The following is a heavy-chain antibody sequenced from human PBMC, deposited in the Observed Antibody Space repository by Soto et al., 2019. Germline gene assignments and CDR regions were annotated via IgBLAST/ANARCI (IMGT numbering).Heavy chain of an antibody. V-gene: IGHV1-2*02. CDR2: ISPKSGGT. CDR3: ARPPGYISDWYYFDL. Sequence: QVQLVQSGAEVKKPGASVKVSCEASGYTFIDYYMHWVRQAPGQGFEWRGRISPKSGGTNYAQKFQGRDTMTWDTSLNTAYMELSSLMSEDTAVYYCARPPGYISDWYYFDLWGQGTLVTVSS. J-gene: IGHJ4*02. CDR1: GYTFIDYY. D-gene: IGHD6-19*01.